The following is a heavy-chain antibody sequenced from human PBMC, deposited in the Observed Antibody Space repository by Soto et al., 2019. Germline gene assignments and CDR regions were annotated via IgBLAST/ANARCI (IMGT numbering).Heavy chain of an antibody. CDR1: GFTFSNYG. Sequence: PGGSLRLSCAASGFTFSNYGMHWARQAPGKGLEWVAVIWYDGNNKYYADSVKGRFTISRDNSNNTLYVQMTSLRAEDTAVYYCARGLRSLFDYWGQGTLVTVSS. CDR2: IWYDGNNK. V-gene: IGHV3-33*01. J-gene: IGHJ4*02. CDR3: ARGLRSLFDY.